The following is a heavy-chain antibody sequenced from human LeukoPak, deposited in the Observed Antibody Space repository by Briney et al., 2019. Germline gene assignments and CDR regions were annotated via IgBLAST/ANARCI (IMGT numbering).Heavy chain of an antibody. CDR1: GYTFTSYD. V-gene: IGHV1-8*01. CDR3: ARGGSDFWSGYFEANWFDP. CDR2: MNPNSGNT. D-gene: IGHD3-3*01. Sequence: ASVKVSCKASGYTFTSYDINWVRQATGQGREWMGWMNPNSGNTGYAQKFQGRVTMTRNTSISTAYMELSSLRSEDTAVYYCARGGSDFWSGYFEANWFDPWGQGTLVTVSS. J-gene: IGHJ5*02.